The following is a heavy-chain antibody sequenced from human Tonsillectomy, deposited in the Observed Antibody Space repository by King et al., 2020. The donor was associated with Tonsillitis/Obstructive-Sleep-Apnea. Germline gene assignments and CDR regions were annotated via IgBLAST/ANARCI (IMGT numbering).Heavy chain of an antibody. V-gene: IGHV3-7*03. Sequence: QLVQSGGGLVQPGGSLRLSCAASGFTFTSFWMSWVRQAPGKGLEWVANIKQDGSKKYYVDSVKGRFTISRDNGKNSLSLQMDSLRVEDTAVYYCAGGNGWLQEYWGQGTLVTVSS. CDR1: GFTFTSFW. J-gene: IGHJ4*02. CDR2: IKQDGSKK. D-gene: IGHD5-24*01. CDR3: AGGNGWLQEY.